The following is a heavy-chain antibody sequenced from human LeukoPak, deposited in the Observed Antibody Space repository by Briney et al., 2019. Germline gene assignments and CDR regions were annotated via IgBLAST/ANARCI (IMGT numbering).Heavy chain of an antibody. CDR2: ISSSGDTI. Sequence: GGSLRLSCAASGFTFSDYYMSWIRQAPGKGLEWISYISSSGDTIFYADSVKGRFTISRDNAKNSLYLQMNSLRAEDTAVYYCARVFGGNYPFDYWGQGTLVTVSS. CDR1: GFTFSDYY. J-gene: IGHJ4*02. CDR3: ARVFGGNYPFDY. D-gene: IGHD4-23*01. V-gene: IGHV3-11*04.